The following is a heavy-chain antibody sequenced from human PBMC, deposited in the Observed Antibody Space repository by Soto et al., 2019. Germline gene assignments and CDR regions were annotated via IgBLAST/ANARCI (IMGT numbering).Heavy chain of an antibody. D-gene: IGHD6-19*01. CDR1: GFTFSSYS. Sequence: EVQLLESGGGLVQPGGSLTLSCAASGFTFSSYSMSWLRQAPGTGLEWDSAIDGTGDNTHYADSVKGRFTFSRDNSRNTLYLQMNGLRTEDTALYYCAKQVTGWFNDAFDVWGQGTLVTVSS. V-gene: IGHV3-23*01. CDR2: IDGTGDNT. CDR3: AKQVTGWFNDAFDV. J-gene: IGHJ3*01.